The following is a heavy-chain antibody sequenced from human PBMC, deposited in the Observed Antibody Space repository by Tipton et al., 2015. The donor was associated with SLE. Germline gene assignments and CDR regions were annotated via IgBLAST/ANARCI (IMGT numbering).Heavy chain of an antibody. CDR3: AKQESSRRYFDY. CDR2: ISGSGGST. V-gene: IGHV3-23*01. D-gene: IGHD6-19*01. CDR1: GFTFSSYA. Sequence: GSLRLSCAASGFTFSSYAMSWVRQAPGKGLEWVSAISGSGGSTYYADSVKGRFTISRDNSKNTLYLQMNSLRAEDTAVYYCAKQESSRRYFDYWGQGTLVTVSS. J-gene: IGHJ4*02.